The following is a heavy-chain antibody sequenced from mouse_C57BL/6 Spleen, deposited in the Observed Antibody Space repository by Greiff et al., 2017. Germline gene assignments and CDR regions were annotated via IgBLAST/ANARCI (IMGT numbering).Heavy chain of an antibody. CDR3: TRFTTVVENAMDY. Sequence: VQLQQSGTVLARPGASVKMSCKTSGYTFTSYWMHWVKQRPGQGLEWIGAIYPGNSDTSYNQKIKGKAKLTAVTSASTAYMELSSLTTEDSAVYYCTRFTTVVENAMDYWGQGTSVTVSS. J-gene: IGHJ4*01. CDR1: GYTFTSYW. CDR2: IYPGNSDT. D-gene: IGHD1-1*01. V-gene: IGHV1-5*01.